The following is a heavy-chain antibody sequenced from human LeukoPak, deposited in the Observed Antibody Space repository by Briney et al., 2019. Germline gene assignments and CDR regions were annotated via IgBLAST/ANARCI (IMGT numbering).Heavy chain of an antibody. V-gene: IGHV5-51*01. Sequence: GESLKISCKGSGYRFTSYWIGWVRQMPGKGLEWMGIIYPGDTDTTYSPSFQGQVTISADKSISNAFLQWNSLKTSDTAMYYCARQYRSGWSHFDYWGQGTLVTVSS. D-gene: IGHD6-19*01. CDR2: IYPGDTDT. CDR1: GYRFTSYW. CDR3: ARQYRSGWSHFDY. J-gene: IGHJ4*02.